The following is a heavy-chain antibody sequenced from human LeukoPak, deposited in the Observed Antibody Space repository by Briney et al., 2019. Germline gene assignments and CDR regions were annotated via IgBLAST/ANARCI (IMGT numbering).Heavy chain of an antibody. V-gene: IGHV3-9*01. D-gene: IGHD5-18*01. CDR3: AKGRSYGPQGPFDY. J-gene: IGHJ4*02. Sequence: PGGSLRLSCAASGFTFDDYAMHWVRQAPGKGLEWVSGISWNSGSIGYADSVKGRFTISRDNAKNSLYLQMNSLRAEDTALYYCAKGRSYGPQGPFDYWGQGTLVTVSS. CDR2: ISWNSGSI. CDR1: GFTFDDYA.